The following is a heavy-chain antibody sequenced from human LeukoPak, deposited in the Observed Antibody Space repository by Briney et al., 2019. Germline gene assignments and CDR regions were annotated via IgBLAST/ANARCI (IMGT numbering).Heavy chain of an antibody. J-gene: IGHJ4*02. CDR1: GGSISSYY. D-gene: IGHD6-6*01. CDR2: IYTSGGT. CDR3: ARHKQLAPHYFDY. V-gene: IGHV4-4*09. Sequence: SETLSLTCTVSGGSISSYYWSWIRQPPGKGLEWIGYIYTSGGTNYNPSLKSRVTISVDTSKNQFSLKLSSVTAADTAVYYCARHKQLAPHYFDYWGQGTLVTVSS.